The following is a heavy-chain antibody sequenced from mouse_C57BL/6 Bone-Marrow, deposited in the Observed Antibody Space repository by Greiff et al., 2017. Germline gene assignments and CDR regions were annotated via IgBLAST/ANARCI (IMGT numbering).Heavy chain of an antibody. Sequence: VQLQQPGAELVMPGASVKLSCKASGYTFTSYWMHWVKQRPGQGLEWIGDIYPGSGSTNYNEKFKSKATLTVDTSSSTAYMQLSSLTSEDSAVYYCARTGSSLYYAMDYWGQGTSVTVSS. CDR2: IYPGSGST. CDR1: GYTFTSYW. CDR3: ARTGSSLYYAMDY. J-gene: IGHJ4*01. D-gene: IGHD1-1*01. V-gene: IGHV1-55*01.